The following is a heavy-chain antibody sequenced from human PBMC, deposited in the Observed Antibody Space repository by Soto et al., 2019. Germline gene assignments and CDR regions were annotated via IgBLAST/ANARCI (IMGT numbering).Heavy chain of an antibody. Sequence: ASVKVSCKASGYTFTSYGISWVRQAPGQGLEWMGWISAYNGNTNYAQKLQGRVTMTTDTSTSTAYMELRSLRSDDTAVYYCARTSIAVAGLVNWFDPWGQGTLVTAPQ. CDR3: ARTSIAVAGLVNWFDP. CDR1: GYTFTSYG. D-gene: IGHD6-19*01. V-gene: IGHV1-18*01. CDR2: ISAYNGNT. J-gene: IGHJ5*02.